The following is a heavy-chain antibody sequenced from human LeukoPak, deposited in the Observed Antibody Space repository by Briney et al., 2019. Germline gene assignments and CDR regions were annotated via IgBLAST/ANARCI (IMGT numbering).Heavy chain of an antibody. Sequence: GGSLRLSCAASGFTFSSYSMNWVRQAPGKGLEWVSYISSSSSTIYYADSVKGRFTISRDNAKSSLYLQMNSLRAEDTAVYYCARVPNYSSVDYWGQGTLVTVSS. CDR1: GFTFSSYS. J-gene: IGHJ4*02. D-gene: IGHD6-19*01. CDR2: ISSSSSTI. V-gene: IGHV3-48*01. CDR3: ARVPNYSSVDY.